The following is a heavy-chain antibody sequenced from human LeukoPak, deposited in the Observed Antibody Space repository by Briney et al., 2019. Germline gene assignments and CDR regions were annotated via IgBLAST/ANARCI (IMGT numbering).Heavy chain of an antibody. CDR1: GGSVSNYY. J-gene: IGHJ4*02. D-gene: IGHD6-6*01. V-gene: IGHV4-59*08. CDR2: VYYTGST. CDR3: ARHFAYSSSSYFDY. Sequence: SETLSLTCSVSGGSVSNYYWSWIRQPPGKGLEWTGYVYYTGSTNYDPSLKSRVTMFEDKSKNQFSLRLYSVTVADTAVYYCARHFAYSSSSYFDYWGQGSLVTVSS.